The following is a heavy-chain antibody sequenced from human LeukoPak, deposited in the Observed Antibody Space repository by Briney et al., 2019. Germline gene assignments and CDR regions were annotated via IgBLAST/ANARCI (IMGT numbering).Heavy chain of an antibody. Sequence: ASVKVSCKASGYTFTSYAMNWVRQAPGQGLEWMGWINTNTGNPTYAQGFTGRFVFSLDTSVSTAYLQISSLKAEDTAVYYCARDPGRDTMIVNWFDPWGQGTLVTVSS. V-gene: IGHV7-4-1*02. CDR3: ARDPGRDTMIVNWFDP. CDR1: GYTFTSYA. J-gene: IGHJ5*02. CDR2: INTNTGNP. D-gene: IGHD3-22*01.